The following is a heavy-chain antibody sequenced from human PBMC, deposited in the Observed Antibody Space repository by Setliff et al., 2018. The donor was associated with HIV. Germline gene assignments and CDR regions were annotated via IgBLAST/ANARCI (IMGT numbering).Heavy chain of an antibody. J-gene: IGHJ4*02. CDR2: IYHSGST. CDR1: GGSISSSNW. CDR3: ARELLRSWVGSENSYKPYYFDY. D-gene: IGHD3-10*01. Sequence: TSETLSLTCAVSGGSISSSNWWSWVRQPPGKGLEWIGEIYHSGSTNYNPSLKSRVTISVDTSKNQFSLKLSSVTAADTAVYYCARELLRSWVGSENSYKPYYFDYWGQGTLVTVSS. V-gene: IGHV4-4*02.